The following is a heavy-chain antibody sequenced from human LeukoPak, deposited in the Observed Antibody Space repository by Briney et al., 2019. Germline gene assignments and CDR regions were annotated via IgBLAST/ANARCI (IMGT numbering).Heavy chain of an antibody. Sequence: PGSSLTLSCAASGFTFSRYGLHWVRQAPGKGLEWVTVIANDGRDRKYADSVKGRFTISRDNSKSTLYLQMNSLRAEDTGVYYCAKDQQVGAAAYYFDSWGQGTLVTVSS. J-gene: IGHJ4*02. CDR2: IANDGRDR. CDR1: GFTFSRYG. D-gene: IGHD2-2*01. V-gene: IGHV3-30*18. CDR3: AKDQQVGAAAYYFDS.